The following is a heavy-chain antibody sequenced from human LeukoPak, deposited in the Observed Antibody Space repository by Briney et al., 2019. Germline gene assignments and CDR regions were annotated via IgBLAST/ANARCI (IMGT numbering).Heavy chain of an antibody. D-gene: IGHD6-13*01. Sequence: PSETLSLTCTVSGDSISSYYWNWIRQPAGKGLEWIGRIYSSGGTNYNPSLKSRVAMSVDTSKNQFSLKMTSVTAADTAIYYCARGLSYSSSWAFDYWGQGTLVTVSS. CDR3: ARGLSYSSSWAFDY. V-gene: IGHV4-4*07. CDR2: IYSSGGT. J-gene: IGHJ4*02. CDR1: GDSISSYY.